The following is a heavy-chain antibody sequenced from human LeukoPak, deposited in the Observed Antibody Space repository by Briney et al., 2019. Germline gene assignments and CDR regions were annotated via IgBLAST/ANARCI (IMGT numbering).Heavy chain of an antibody. J-gene: IGHJ4*02. CDR3: ASPMAGHYDSRLNFDY. D-gene: IGHD3-22*01. Sequence: SETLSLTCTVSGGSISSYYWSWIRQPPGKGLEWIGYIYYSGSTNYNPSLKSRVTISVDTSKNQFSLKLSSVTAADTAVYYCASPMAGHYDSRLNFDYWGQGTLVTVSS. CDR1: GGSISSYY. CDR2: IYYSGST. V-gene: IGHV4-59*08.